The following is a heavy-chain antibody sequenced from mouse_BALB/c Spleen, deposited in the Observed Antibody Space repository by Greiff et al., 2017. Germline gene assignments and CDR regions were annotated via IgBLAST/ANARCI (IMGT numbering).Heavy chain of an antibody. V-gene: IGHV1S81*02. Sequence: QVQLQQPGAELVKPGASVKLSCKASGYTFTSYWMHWVKQRPGQGLEWIGEINPSNGRTNYNEKFKSKATLTVDKSSSTAYMQLSSLTSEDSAVYYCARYPPYAMDYWGQGTSVTVSS. CDR1: GYTFTSYW. J-gene: IGHJ4*01. CDR2: INPSNGRT. CDR3: ARYPPYAMDY.